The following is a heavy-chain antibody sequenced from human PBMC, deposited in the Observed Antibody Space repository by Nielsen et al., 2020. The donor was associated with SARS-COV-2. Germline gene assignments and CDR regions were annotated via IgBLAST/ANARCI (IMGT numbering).Heavy chain of an antibody. V-gene: IGHV3-7*01. J-gene: IGHJ4*02. CDR2: IKQDGSEK. D-gene: IGHD3-10*01. CDR3: ARDRGLWLGELFVY. CDR1: GFTFSSYW. Sequence: GESLKISCAASGFTFSSYWMSWVRQAPGKGLEWVANIKQDGSEKYYVDSVKGRFTISRDNAKNSLYLQMNSLRAEDTAVYYCARDRGLWLGELFVYWGQGTLVTVSS.